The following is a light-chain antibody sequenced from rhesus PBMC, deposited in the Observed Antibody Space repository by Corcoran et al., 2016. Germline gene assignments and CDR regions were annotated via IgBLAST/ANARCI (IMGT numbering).Light chain of an antibody. CDR2: REC. CDR1: ENDKND. Sequence: DIQMTQSPSSLSASVRDRGTTTCRARENDKNDLHWYQQKPGKARMRLIDRECTLQSGVPSRLGGTGSWTDYTFTIRSLQPDDVSTYFCPHRYGTPFTFGHGTKLAIQ. CDR3: PHRYGTPFT. J-gene: IGKJ3*01. V-gene: IGKV1-74*01.